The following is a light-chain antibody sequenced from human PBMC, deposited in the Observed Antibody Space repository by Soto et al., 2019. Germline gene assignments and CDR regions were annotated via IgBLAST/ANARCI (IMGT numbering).Light chain of an antibody. V-gene: IGLV2-11*01. CDR1: SSDVGAYIY. CDR3: CSYAGSYTHV. J-gene: IGLJ1*01. CDR2: DVI. Sequence: AMTPPRSVSRSPGQAVTFSCTRPSSDVGAYIYVSWYQQHPGKAPNLIIYDVIKRPSGVPDRFSGSKSGNTASLTISGLQAEDEADYYCCSYAGSYTHVVGTGTKV.